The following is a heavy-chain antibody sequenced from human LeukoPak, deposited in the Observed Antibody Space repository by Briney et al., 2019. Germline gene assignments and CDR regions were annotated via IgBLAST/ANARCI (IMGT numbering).Heavy chain of an antibody. CDR2: IVPGDSET. CDR3: ATSESQTRFDY. V-gene: IGHV5-51*01. J-gene: IGHJ4*02. CDR1: GYSFTTHW. D-gene: IGHD1/OR15-1a*01. Sequence: GESLKISCKGSGYSFTTHWIGWVRQLPGKGLEWMGLIVPGDSETIYSPSFQGQVTISADKSINTAYLRWSSLKASDTAMYYCATSESQTRFDYWGQGTLVTVSS.